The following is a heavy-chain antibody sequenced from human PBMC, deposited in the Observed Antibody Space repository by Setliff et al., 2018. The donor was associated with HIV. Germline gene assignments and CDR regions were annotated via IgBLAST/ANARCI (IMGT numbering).Heavy chain of an antibody. Sequence: GGSLRLSCAASGFTFTSYWMIWVRQAPGKGLEWVANINQDGGEKNYVDSVKGRFTISRDNAKNSLYLQMDSLRVEDTTVYYCTRKLAPGHGMDVWGQGTTVTVSS. V-gene: IGHV3-7*01. CDR2: INQDGGEK. CDR3: TRKLAPGHGMDV. J-gene: IGHJ6*02. D-gene: IGHD3-3*02. CDR1: GFTFTSYW.